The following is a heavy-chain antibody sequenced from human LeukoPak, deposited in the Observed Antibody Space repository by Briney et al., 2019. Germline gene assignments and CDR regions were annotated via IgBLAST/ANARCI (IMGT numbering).Heavy chain of an antibody. J-gene: IGHJ4*02. CDR1: GFTFSSYS. Sequence: GGSLRLSCAASGFTFSSYSMNWVRQAPGKGLEWVSSISSSSSYIYYADSVKGRFTISRDNAKNSLYLQMNSLRVDDTAVYYCARARWGQFYYDSSGQDATFDYWGQGTLVTVSS. D-gene: IGHD3-22*01. V-gene: IGHV3-21*01. CDR2: ISSSSSYI. CDR3: ARARWGQFYYDSSGQDATFDY.